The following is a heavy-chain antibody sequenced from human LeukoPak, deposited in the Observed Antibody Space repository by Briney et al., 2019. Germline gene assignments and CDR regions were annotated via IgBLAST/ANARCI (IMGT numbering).Heavy chain of an antibody. CDR2: INTNTGNP. CDR3: ARGEAANNGYYYYSMDV. CDR1: GYTFTSYT. Sequence: ASVKVSCKASGYTFTSYTMNWVRQAPGQGLEWMGWINTNTGNPTYAQGFTGRFGFSLDTSVSTTYLQISSLKAEDTAVYYCARGEAANNGYYYYSMDVWGQGTTVTVSS. V-gene: IGHV7-4-1*02. D-gene: IGHD6-13*01. J-gene: IGHJ6*02.